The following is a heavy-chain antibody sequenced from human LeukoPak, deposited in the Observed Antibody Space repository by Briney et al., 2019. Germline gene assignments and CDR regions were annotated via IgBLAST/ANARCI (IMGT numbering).Heavy chain of an antibody. CDR3: ARGMYYYYYYMDV. J-gene: IGHJ6*03. CDR2: INHSGST. V-gene: IGHV4-34*01. CDR1: GGSFSGYY. Sequence: SETLSLTCAVYGGSFSGYYWSWIRKPPGKGLEWIGEINHSGSTNYNPSLKSRVTISVDTSKNQFYLKLSSVTAADTAVYYCARGMYYYYYYMDVWGKGTTVTVSS.